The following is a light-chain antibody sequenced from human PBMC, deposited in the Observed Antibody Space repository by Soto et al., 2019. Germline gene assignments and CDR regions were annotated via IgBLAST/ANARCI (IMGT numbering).Light chain of an antibody. CDR2: WAS. V-gene: IGKV4-1*01. CDR3: QQYYNTPYT. Sequence: DIVMTQSPDSLAVSLGERATINCKSSQSVLYSSNSKNYLAWYQHKPGQPPKLLISWASIRESGVPDRFSGSGSGTDFTLTISSVQVEDVAVYYCQQYYNTPYTFGQGSKLEIK. J-gene: IGKJ2*01. CDR1: QSVLYSSNSKNY.